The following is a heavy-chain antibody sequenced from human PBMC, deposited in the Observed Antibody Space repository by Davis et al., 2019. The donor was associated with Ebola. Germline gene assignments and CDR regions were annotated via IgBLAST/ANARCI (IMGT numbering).Heavy chain of an antibody. CDR3: TTRLVNHFDY. CDR1: GFSFSSYG. V-gene: IGHV3-33*08. CDR2: ISSDGSDK. D-gene: IGHD6-19*01. J-gene: IGHJ4*02. Sequence: GESLKISCAASGFSFSSYGMHWVRQAPGKGLEWVAVISSDGSDKYYEDSVKGRFTISRDNSKNTVFLHMNTLRAEDTAIYYCTTRLVNHFDYWGQGTLVTVSS.